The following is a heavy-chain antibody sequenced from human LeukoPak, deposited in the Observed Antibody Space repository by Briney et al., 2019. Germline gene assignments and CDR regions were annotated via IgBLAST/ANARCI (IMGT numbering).Heavy chain of an antibody. CDR1: GFSFSSYA. J-gene: IGHJ4*02. CDR2: ISGDGTRT. V-gene: IGHV3-23*01. D-gene: IGHD2-15*01. Sequence: GGSLRLSCAASGFSFSSYAMTWARQAPVKGLEWVSAISGDGTRTYYADSVKGRFTISRDNSKNTLYLQMNSLRAEDTAVYYCARAYCNSGSCSPDYWGQGTLVTVSS. CDR3: ARAYCNSGSCSPDY.